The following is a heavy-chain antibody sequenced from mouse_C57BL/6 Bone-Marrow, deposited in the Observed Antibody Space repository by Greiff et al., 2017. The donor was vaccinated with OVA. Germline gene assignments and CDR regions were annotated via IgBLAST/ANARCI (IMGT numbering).Heavy chain of an antibody. J-gene: IGHJ2*01. CDR3: TSYCNFDY. CDR1: GFNIKDDY. Sequence: VQLQQSGAELVRPGASVKLSCTASGFNIKDDYMHWVKQRPEQGLEWIGWIDPENGDTEYASKFQGKATITADTSSNTAYLPLSSLTSEHTAVYYCTSYCNFDYWGQGTTLTVSS. D-gene: IGHD6-5*01. CDR2: IDPENGDT. V-gene: IGHV14-4*01.